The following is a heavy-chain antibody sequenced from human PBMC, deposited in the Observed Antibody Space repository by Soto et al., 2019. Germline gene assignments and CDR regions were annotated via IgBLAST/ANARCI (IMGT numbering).Heavy chain of an antibody. D-gene: IGHD6-19*01. CDR3: AREDRLGGWSNSFDY. V-gene: IGHV1-69*01. CDR2: IIPIFGTP. Sequence: QVQLVQSGAEVKKPGSSVKVSCKASGGTFDSYAITWVRQAPGQGLEWMGGIIPIFGTPNYAQKFQGRVTISADESTSTAYMELSSLRSGDTAVYYCAREDRLGGWSNSFDYWGPRTLFTVSS. CDR1: GGTFDSYA. J-gene: IGHJ4*01.